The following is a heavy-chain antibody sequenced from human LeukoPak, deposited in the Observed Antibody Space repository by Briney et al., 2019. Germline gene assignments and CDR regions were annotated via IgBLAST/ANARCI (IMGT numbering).Heavy chain of an antibody. CDR2: IIPILGIA. CDR3: ARGSTESGGSALYYYYYMDV. J-gene: IGHJ6*03. D-gene: IGHD2-15*01. Sequence: ASVKVSCKASGGTFSSYAISWVRQAPGQGLEWMGRIIPILGIANYAQKFQGRVTFTADKSTSTAYMELSSLRSEDTAVYYCARGSTESGGSALYYYYYMDVWGKGTTVTVSS. CDR1: GGTFSSYA. V-gene: IGHV1-69*04.